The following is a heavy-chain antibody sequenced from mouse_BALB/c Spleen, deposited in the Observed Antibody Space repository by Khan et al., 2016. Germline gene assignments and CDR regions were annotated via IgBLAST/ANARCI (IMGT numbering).Heavy chain of an antibody. CDR1: GYSITSDYA. J-gene: IGHJ4*01. Sequence: EVQLQESGPGLVKPSQSLSLTCTVTGYSITSDYAWNWIRQFPGNRLEWMGYISYSGSTSYNPSLKSRISITRDTSKNQFFLQLNSVTSEDTATYYCARSDDGEKDAMDYWGQGTSVTVSS. D-gene: IGHD1-1*01. V-gene: IGHV3-2*02. CDR3: ARSDDGEKDAMDY. CDR2: ISYSGST.